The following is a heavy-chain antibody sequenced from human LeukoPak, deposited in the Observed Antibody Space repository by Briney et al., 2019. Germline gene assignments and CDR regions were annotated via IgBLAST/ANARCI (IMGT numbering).Heavy chain of an antibody. CDR1: GFTVSDNY. CDR3: ARVYNWNWSWFDP. J-gene: IGHJ5*02. Sequence: GSLRLSCAVSGFTVSDNYMSWIRQPPGKGLEWIGEINHSGSTNYNPSLKSRVTISVDTSKNQFSLKLSSVTAADTAVYYCARVYNWNWSWFDPWGQGTLVTVSS. CDR2: INHSGST. D-gene: IGHD1-7*01. V-gene: IGHV4-34*01.